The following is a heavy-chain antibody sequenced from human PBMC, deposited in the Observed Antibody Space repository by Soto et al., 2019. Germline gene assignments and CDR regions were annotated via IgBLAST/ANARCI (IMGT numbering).Heavy chain of an antibody. CDR1: GGSISSSSYY. Sequence: ETLSLTCTVSGGSISSSSYYWGWIRQPPGKGLEWIGSIYYSGSTYYNPSLKSRVTISVDTSKNQFSLKLSSVTAADTAVYYCARQVTAMVYYYYGMDVWGQGTTVTVSS. CDR2: IYYSGST. D-gene: IGHD5-18*01. V-gene: IGHV4-39*01. CDR3: ARQVTAMVYYYYGMDV. J-gene: IGHJ6*02.